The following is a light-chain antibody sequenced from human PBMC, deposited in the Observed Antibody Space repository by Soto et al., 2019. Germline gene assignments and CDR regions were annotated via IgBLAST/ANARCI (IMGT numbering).Light chain of an antibody. V-gene: IGKV1-12*01. CDR1: QGIGSW. Sequence: DIQMTQSPSSVSASVGDRVTLTCRASQGIGSWLGWYQQKPGKAPKLLIYAATTLQSGVPSRFSGSGSGTDFSLTISSLQPEDFATYYCQQANSFPLTFGGGTKVEIK. J-gene: IGKJ4*01. CDR2: AAT. CDR3: QQANSFPLT.